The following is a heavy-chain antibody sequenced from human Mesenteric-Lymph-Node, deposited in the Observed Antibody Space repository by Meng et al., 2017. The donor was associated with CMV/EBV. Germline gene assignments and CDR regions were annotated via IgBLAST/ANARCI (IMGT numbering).Heavy chain of an antibody. CDR3: ARDHWVAGYYYGMDV. CDR2: IKQDGSEK. J-gene: IGHJ6*02. Sequence: GESLKISCAASGFTFSSYWMSWVRQAPGKGLEWVANIKQDGSEKYYVDSVKGRFTISRDNAKNTLYLQMDSLRAEDTAVYYCARDHWVAGYYYGMDVWGQGTTVTVSS. D-gene: IGHD6-19*01. V-gene: IGHV3-7*01. CDR1: GFTFSSYW.